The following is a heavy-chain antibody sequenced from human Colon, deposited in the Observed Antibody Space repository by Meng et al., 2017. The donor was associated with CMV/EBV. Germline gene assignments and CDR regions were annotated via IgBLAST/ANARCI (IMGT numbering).Heavy chain of an antibody. CDR3: VRTRHCGATTCSISKGYFDY. CDR1: GFIFSDYS. J-gene: IGHJ4*02. V-gene: IGHV3-11*01. CDR2: VTYSGGFV. Sequence: GGSLRLSCEGSGFIFSDYSLGWIRQAPGKGLEWISYVTYSGGFVYYADSVKGRFTISRDNVRKSLFLQMDSLTVEDTAVYYCVRTRHCGATTCSISKGYFDYWGQGTLVTVSS. D-gene: IGHD2-21*01.